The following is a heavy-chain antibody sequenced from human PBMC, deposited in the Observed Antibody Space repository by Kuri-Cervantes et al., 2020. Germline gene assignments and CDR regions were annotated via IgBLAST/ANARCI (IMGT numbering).Heavy chain of an antibody. CDR3: ARDDAAEDWLLTSLYYFDY. Sequence: ETLSLTCAASGFTFSSYWMGWVRQAPGKGLEWVANIKQDGSEKYYVDSVKGRFTISRDNAKNSLYLQMNSLRAEDTAVYYCARDDAAEDWLLTSLYYFDYWGQGTLVTVSS. D-gene: IGHD3/OR15-3a*01. V-gene: IGHV3-7*01. CDR2: IKQDGSEK. CDR1: GFTFSSYW. J-gene: IGHJ4*02.